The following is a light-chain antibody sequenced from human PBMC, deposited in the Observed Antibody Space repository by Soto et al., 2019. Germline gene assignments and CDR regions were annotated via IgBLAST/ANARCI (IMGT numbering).Light chain of an antibody. CDR2: AAS. V-gene: IGKV1-5*01. CDR1: QTISNR. CDR3: QQYITDPWT. Sequence: DIQMTQSHSTLSASLGDRVTITCRASQTISNRLAWYQQQPGKAPNLLIFAASTLNSGVPSRFSGGGSGTEFTLTVSSLQPDDFATYFCQQYITDPWTFGQGTKVEIK. J-gene: IGKJ1*01.